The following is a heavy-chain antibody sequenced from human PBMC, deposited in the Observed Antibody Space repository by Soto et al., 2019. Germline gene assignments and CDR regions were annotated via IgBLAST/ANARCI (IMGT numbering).Heavy chain of an antibody. CDR1: GFDFSNYG. CDR3: VKDAPQPFSD. D-gene: IGHD3-3*02. Sequence: EVQLLESGGGLVQPGGSLRLSCAASGFDFSNYGMSWVRQAPGKGLEWVSAISGTAHATYYAASVKGRFTISRDNSKNTLYLQMNSLRVEDTAVSFCVKDAPQPFSDWGQGTLVTVSS. V-gene: IGHV3-23*01. J-gene: IGHJ4*02. CDR2: ISGTAHAT.